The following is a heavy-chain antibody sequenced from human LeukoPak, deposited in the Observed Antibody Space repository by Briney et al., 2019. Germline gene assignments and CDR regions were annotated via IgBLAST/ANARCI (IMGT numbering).Heavy chain of an antibody. D-gene: IGHD3-10*01. CDR1: GGSISSYY. Sequence: SETLSLTCTVSGGSISSYYWNWIRQPAGKGLEWIGRIHTSGSTNYNPSLKSRVTMSVDTSKNQFSLKLSSVTAADTAVYYCARRMSGPMVGGVTIRRDIDAWGQGTTVTVSS. V-gene: IGHV4-4*07. CDR3: ARRMSGPMVGGVTIRRDIDA. J-gene: IGHJ6*02. CDR2: IHTSGST.